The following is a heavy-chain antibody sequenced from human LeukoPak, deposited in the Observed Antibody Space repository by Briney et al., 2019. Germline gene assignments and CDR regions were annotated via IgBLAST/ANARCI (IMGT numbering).Heavy chain of an antibody. CDR1: GYTFTSYY. J-gene: IGHJ6*02. CDR3: ARDQSLVAGTAVVGYYYYGMDV. Sequence: ASVKVSYKASGYTFTSYYMHWVRQAPGQGLEWMGIINPSGGSTSYAQKFQGRVTMTRDTSTSTVYMELSSLRSEDTAVYYCARDQSLVAGTAVVGYYYYGMDVWGQGTTVTVSS. V-gene: IGHV1-46*01. CDR2: INPSGGST. D-gene: IGHD6-19*01.